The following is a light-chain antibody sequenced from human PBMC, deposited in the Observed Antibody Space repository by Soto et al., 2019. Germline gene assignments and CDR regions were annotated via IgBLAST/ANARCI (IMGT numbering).Light chain of an antibody. J-gene: IGKJ1*01. CDR3: QQTYDTPG. Sequence: DIQMTQSPSSLSASVGDRVSITCRASQSINSYLNWYQQKPGKAPKLLIFAASSLQSGVPSRFSGSGSGTDFTLTISSLQPEDFATCYCQQTYDTPGFGQGTTVEIK. CDR2: AAS. V-gene: IGKV1-39*01. CDR1: QSINSY.